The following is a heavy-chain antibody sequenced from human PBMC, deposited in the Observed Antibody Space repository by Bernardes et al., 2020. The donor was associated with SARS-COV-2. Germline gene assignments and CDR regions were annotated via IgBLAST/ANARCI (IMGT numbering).Heavy chain of an antibody. CDR1: GFTFSSYA. CDR2: ISGSGDAT. CDR3: AKGSGSYYYFDY. V-gene: IGHV3-23*01. D-gene: IGHD1-26*01. J-gene: IGHJ4*02. Sequence: GGSLRLSCAASGFTFSSYAMSWVRQAPGKGLEWVSAISGSGDATYYADSVKGRFTISKDNSKNTLYLQMNSLRAEDTAIYYCAKGSGSYYYFDYWGQGTLVTVS.